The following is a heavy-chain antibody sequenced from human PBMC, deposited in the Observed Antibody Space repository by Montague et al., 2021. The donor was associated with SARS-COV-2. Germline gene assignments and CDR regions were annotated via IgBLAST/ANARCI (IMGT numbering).Heavy chain of an antibody. CDR1: GGSVSTYY. CDR2: LYFSGSAT. V-gene: IGHV4-59*02. J-gene: IGHJ5*02. Sequence: SETLSLTCTVSGGSVSTYYWSWLRQPPGKGLEWIGFLYFSGSATTYNPSLKSRVTISIDTSKNQFSPNLSPVTAADTAFYFCARDQGLRGWFDPWGQGTLVAVSS. CDR3: ARDQGLRGWFDP.